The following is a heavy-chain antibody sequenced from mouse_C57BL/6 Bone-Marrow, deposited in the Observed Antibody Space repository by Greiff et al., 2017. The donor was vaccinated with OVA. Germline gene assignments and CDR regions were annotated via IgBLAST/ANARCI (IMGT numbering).Heavy chain of an antibody. D-gene: IGHD2-4*01. J-gene: IGHJ3*01. CDR3: ARGYDYDERGFAY. CDR1: GYTFTSYW. V-gene: IGHV1-53*01. Sequence: QVHVKQPGTELVKPGASVKLSCKASGYTFTSYWMHWVKQRPGPGLEWIGNITPSNGGTNYNEKFKSKATLTVDKSSSTAYMQRSSLTSEDSAVYYCARGYDYDERGFAYWGQGTLVTVSA. CDR2: ITPSNGGT.